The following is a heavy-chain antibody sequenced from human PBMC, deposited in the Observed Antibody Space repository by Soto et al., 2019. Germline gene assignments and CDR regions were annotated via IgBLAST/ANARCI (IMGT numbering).Heavy chain of an antibody. D-gene: IGHD2-15*01. CDR2: IYPGDSDT. CDR1: GYSFTSYW. V-gene: IGHV5-51*01. Sequence: GESLKISCKGSGYSFTSYWIGWVRQMPGKGLECMGIIYPGDSDTRYSPSFQGQVTISADKSISTAYLQMNSLRAEDTALYYCARDPSYCTGGSCLAFDYWGQGTQVTVSS. CDR3: ARDPSYCTGGSCLAFDY. J-gene: IGHJ4*02.